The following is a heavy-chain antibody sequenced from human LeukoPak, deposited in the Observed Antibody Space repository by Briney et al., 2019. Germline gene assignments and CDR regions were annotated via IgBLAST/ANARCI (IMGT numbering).Heavy chain of an antibody. CDR3: ARGPVVKFDSSGYYYYFDY. CDR1: GYTFTSYY. CDR2: INPSGGST. J-gene: IGHJ4*02. V-gene: IGHV1-46*01. D-gene: IGHD3-22*01. Sequence: ASVKVSCKASGYTFTSYYMHWVRQAPGQGLEWMGIINPSGGSTSYAQKFQGRVTMTRDTSTSTVYMELSSLRSEDTAVYYCARGPVVKFDSSGYYYYFDYWGQGTLVTVSS.